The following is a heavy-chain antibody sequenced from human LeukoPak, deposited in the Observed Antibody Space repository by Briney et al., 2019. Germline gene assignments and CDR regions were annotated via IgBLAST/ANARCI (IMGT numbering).Heavy chain of an antibody. CDR1: GYTLTELS. Sequence: ASVKVSCKVSGYTLTELSMHWVRQAPGKGLEWMGGFDPEDGETIYAQKFQGRVTMTEDTSTDTAYMELSSLRSEDTAVYYCATALGVSGGSYYLIPGSYYFDYWGQGTLVTVSS. J-gene: IGHJ4*02. V-gene: IGHV1-24*01. D-gene: IGHD1-26*01. CDR2: FDPEDGET. CDR3: ATALGVSGGSYYLIPGSYYFDY.